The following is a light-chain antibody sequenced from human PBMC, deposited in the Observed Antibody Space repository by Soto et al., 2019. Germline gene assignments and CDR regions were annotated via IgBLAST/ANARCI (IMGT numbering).Light chain of an antibody. CDR3: QQYSSYEWT. CDR2: MAS. Sequence: DIQMTQSPSTLSASVGDRVTITCRASQSISTWLAWYQHKPGKAPNLLIYMASSLERGVPSRFGGSGSGTEFTLTISSLQPDDYATYYCQQYSSYEWTFGQGTKVEI. J-gene: IGKJ1*01. CDR1: QSISTW. V-gene: IGKV1-5*03.